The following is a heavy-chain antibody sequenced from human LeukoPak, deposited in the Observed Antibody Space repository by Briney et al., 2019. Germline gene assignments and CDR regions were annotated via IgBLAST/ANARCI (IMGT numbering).Heavy chain of an antibody. D-gene: IGHD3-22*01. J-gene: IGHJ4*02. CDR1: GYTFIDYY. CDR2: INVKSGAT. Sequence: GASVKVSCKASGYTFIDYYFNWVRQAPGQGPEWMGRINVKSGATDYAQKFQGRVTVTRDTSISTAYMELSSLRSDDTAVYYCEIDPLGWDSSGSAPDYWGQGTLVTVSS. V-gene: IGHV1-2*06. CDR3: EIDPLGWDSSGSAPDY.